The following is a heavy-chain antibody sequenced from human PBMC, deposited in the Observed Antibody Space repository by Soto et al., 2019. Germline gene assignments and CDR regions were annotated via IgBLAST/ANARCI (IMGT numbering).Heavy chain of an antibody. D-gene: IGHD3-10*01. Sequence: VQLVQSGAEVKKPGASVKVSCKASGYTFTSYGISWVRQAPGQGLEWMGWINVYNGNTNYAQKLQGRVTMTTETSKSTAYLDLRRLRSDDTAVYFCARATSRGEYDYWGQGTLVTVSS. CDR2: INVYNGNT. J-gene: IGHJ4*02. V-gene: IGHV1-18*01. CDR1: GYTFTSYG. CDR3: ARATSRGEYDY.